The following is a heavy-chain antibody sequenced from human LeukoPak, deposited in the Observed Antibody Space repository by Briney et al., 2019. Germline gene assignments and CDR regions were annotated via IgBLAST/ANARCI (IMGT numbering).Heavy chain of an antibody. CDR3: AKDLEAGTSGYSLDY. CDR1: GFSFRSYG. V-gene: IGHV3-30*02. Sequence: GGSLRLSCAASGFSFRSYGMHWVRQAPGQGLEWVAFIRNDGSDKYYADSVRGRFTISRDSSKNSLHVQMNSLRVEDTGVYYCAKDLEAGTSGYSLDYWGQGTLVSVSS. D-gene: IGHD3-22*01. CDR2: IRNDGSDK. J-gene: IGHJ4*02.